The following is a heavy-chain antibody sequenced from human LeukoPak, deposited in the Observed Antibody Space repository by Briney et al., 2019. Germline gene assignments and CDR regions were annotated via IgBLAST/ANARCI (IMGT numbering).Heavy chain of an antibody. CDR3: ARGVVVVAALDY. CDR2: IYHSGGT. D-gene: IGHD2-15*01. V-gene: IGHV4-38-2*02. Sequence: SETLSLTCTVSGYSISSGYYWGWIRQPPGKGLEWIGSIYHSGGTYYNPSLKSRVTISVDTSKNQFSLKLSSVTAADTAVYYCARGVVVVAALDYWGQGTLVTVSS. J-gene: IGHJ4*02. CDR1: GYSISSGYY.